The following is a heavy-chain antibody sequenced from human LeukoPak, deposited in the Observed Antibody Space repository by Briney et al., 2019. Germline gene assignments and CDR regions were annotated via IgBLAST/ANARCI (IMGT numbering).Heavy chain of an antibody. CDR3: ARDRMTTVTPGDY. J-gene: IGHJ4*02. D-gene: IGHD4-17*01. Sequence: SETLSLTCTVSGGSISSSNYYWGWIRQPPGKGLEWIGSIYYSGSTYYNSSLKRRVTISVDTPKNQFSLKLSSVTAADTAVYYCARDRMTTVTPGDYWGQGTLVTVSS. CDR1: GGSISSSNYY. CDR2: IYYSGST. V-gene: IGHV4-39*02.